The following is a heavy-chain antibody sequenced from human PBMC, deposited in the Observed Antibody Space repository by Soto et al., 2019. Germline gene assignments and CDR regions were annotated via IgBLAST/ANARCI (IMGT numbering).Heavy chain of an antibody. Sequence: GSLRLSCAASGFTFSSYAMHWVRQAPGKGLEWVAVISYDGSNKYYADSVKGRFTISRDNSKNTLYLQMNSLRAEDTAVYYCARDREMATIFEFDYYYYYGMDVWGQGTTVTVSS. J-gene: IGHJ6*02. D-gene: IGHD3-3*01. CDR1: GFTFSSYA. CDR2: ISYDGSNK. CDR3: ARDREMATIFEFDYYYYYGMDV. V-gene: IGHV3-30-3*01.